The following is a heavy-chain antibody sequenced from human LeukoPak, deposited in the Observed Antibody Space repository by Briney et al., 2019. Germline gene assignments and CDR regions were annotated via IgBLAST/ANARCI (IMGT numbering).Heavy chain of an antibody. D-gene: IGHD3-9*01. Sequence: GGSLRLSCAASGFTFSSYSMNWVRQAPGKGLEWVSYISSSSSTIYYADSVKGRFTISRDNVKNSLYLQMNSLRAEDTAVYYCARRDDWSDFDYWSQGTLVTVSS. CDR2: ISSSSSTI. V-gene: IGHV3-48*01. J-gene: IGHJ4*02. CDR3: ARRDDWSDFDY. CDR1: GFTFSSYS.